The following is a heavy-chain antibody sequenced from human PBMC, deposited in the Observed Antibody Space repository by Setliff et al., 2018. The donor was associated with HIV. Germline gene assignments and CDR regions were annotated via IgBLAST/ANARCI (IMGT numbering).Heavy chain of an antibody. Sequence: GASVKVSCKASGYTFTNFGVTWVRQAPGQGLEWMGYINTYNGNRNFARKLQGRLTMTIDTSASIAYMELRSLSSDDAAVYYCAGGSGYYTKVSFDSWGQGTLVTVSS. V-gene: IGHV1-18*01. J-gene: IGHJ4*02. CDR3: AGGSGYYTKVSFDS. CDR1: GYTFTNFG. D-gene: IGHD3-3*01. CDR2: INTYNGNR.